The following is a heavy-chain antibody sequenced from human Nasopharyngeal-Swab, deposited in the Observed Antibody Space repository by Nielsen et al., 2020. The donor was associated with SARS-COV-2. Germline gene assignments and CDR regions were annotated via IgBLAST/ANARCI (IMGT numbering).Heavy chain of an antibody. D-gene: IGHD5-24*01. Sequence: SLKISCAASGFTFSSFGMHWVRQAPGKGLEWVTVISYDGNNKYYADSVKGRFTISRDNSKNTLYLQMDSLRAEDTAVYYCAKVRDGYNQGFDYWGQGTLVTVSS. J-gene: IGHJ4*02. V-gene: IGHV3-30*18. CDR3: AKVRDGYNQGFDY. CDR2: ISYDGNNK. CDR1: GFTFSSFG.